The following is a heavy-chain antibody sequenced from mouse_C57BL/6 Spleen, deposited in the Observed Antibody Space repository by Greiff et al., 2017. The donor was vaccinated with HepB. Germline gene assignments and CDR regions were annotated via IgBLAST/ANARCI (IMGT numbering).Heavy chain of an antibody. V-gene: IGHV1-64*01. CDR3: ARELTGTFYYFDY. CDR2: IHPNSGST. D-gene: IGHD4-1*01. J-gene: IGHJ2*01. Sequence: VQLQQPGAELVKPGASVKLSCKASGYTFTSYWMHWVKQRPGQGLEWIGMIHPNSGSTNYNEKFKSKATLTVDKSSSTAYMQLSSLTSEDSAVYYCARELTGTFYYFDYWGKGTTLTVSS. CDR1: GYTFTSYW.